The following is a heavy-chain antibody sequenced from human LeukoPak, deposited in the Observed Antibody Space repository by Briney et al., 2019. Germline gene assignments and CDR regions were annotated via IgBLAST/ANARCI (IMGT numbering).Heavy chain of an antibody. V-gene: IGHV4-59*01. CDR3: ARALGTGVYYFDY. CDR1: GGSISSYY. D-gene: IGHD3/OR15-3a*01. Sequence: PSETLSLTCTVSGGSISSYYWSWIRQPPGKGLEWIGYIYYSGSTNYNPSLKSRVTISVDTSKNQFSLKLSSVTAADTAVYYCARALGTGVYYFDYWGQGTLVTVSS. J-gene: IGHJ4*02. CDR2: IYYSGST.